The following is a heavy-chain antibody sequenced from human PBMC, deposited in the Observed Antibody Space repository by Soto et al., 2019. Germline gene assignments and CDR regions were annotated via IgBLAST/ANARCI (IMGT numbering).Heavy chain of an antibody. CDR1: GYTFTGYY. J-gene: IGHJ6*02. Sequence: ASVKVSCKASGYTFTGYYMHWVRQAPGQGLEWMGWINPNSGGTNYAQKFQGWVTMTRDTSISTAYMELSRLRSDDTALYYCAREPVVPAAIGGYYYYYGMDVWGQGTTVTVSS. V-gene: IGHV1-2*04. CDR3: AREPVVPAAIGGYYYYYGMDV. D-gene: IGHD2-2*02. CDR2: INPNSGGT.